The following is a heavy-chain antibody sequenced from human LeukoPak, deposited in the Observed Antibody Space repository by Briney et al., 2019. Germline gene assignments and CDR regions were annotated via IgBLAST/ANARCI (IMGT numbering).Heavy chain of an antibody. J-gene: IGHJ6*02. Sequence: ASVKVSCKASGYTFTSYGISWVRQAPGQGLEWMGWISAYNGNTNYAQKLQGRVTMTTDTSTSTAYMELRSLRSDDTAVYYCARDSSSWYRGYYYGMDVWGQGTTVTVSS. CDR2: ISAYNGNT. CDR3: ARDSSSWYRGYYYGMDV. CDR1: GYTFTSYG. V-gene: IGHV1-18*01. D-gene: IGHD6-13*01.